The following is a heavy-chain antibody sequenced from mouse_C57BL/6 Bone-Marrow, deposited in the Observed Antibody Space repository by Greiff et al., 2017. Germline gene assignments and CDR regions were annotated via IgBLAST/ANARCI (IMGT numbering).Heavy chain of an antibody. V-gene: IGHV5-4*01. CDR2: ISDGGSYT. CDR1: GFTFSSYA. D-gene: IGHD2-5*01. Sequence: EVHLVESGGGLVKPGGSLKLSCAASGFTFSSYAMSWVRQTPEKRLEWVATISDGGSYTYYPDKVKGRFTISRDNAKNNLYLQMSHLKSEDTAMYYCARHYSTIFDYWGQGTTLTVSS. CDR3: ARHYSTIFDY. J-gene: IGHJ2*01.